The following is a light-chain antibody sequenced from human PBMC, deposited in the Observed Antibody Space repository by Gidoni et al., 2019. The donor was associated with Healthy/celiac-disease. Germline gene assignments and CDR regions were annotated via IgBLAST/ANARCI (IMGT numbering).Light chain of an antibody. J-gene: IGKJ1*01. Sequence: DIQMTQSPSSLSASVGDRVTITCRASQSISSYLNWYQQKPGEAPKLLIYAASRLQSGVPSRFSGSGSGTDFTLTISSLQPEDFATYYCQQSYSTPRTFGQGPKVEIK. CDR3: QQSYSTPRT. CDR1: QSISSY. V-gene: IGKV1-39*01. CDR2: AAS.